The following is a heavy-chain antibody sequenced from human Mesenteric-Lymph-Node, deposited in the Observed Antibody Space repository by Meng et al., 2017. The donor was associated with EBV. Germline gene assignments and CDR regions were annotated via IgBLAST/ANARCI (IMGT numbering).Heavy chain of an antibody. J-gene: IGHJ4*02. CDR1: GGSFSTDT. V-gene: IGHV1-69*06. Sequence: QVQLETSGAEVKNPGSSVKVSCKASGGSFSTDTVNWGRQAPGQGLEWMGGIIPLFGTVNYAQNFQARVTLTADKSTNTAYMELVSLRSEDTAVYYCAKGEAMTSFDHWGQGTLVTVSS. D-gene: IGHD2-2*01. CDR2: IIPLFGTV. CDR3: AKGEAMTSFDH.